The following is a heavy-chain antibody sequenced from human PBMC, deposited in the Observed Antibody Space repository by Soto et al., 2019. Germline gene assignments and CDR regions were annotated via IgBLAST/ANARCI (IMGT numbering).Heavy chain of an antibody. V-gene: IGHV1-69*13. CDR2: IIPIFGTA. D-gene: IGHD3-3*01. CDR1: GGTFSSYA. CDR3: ARSVGSWEWLPSDYYYYYGMDV. Sequence: ASVKVSCKASGGTFSSYAISWVRQAPGQGLEWMGGIIPIFGTANYAQKFQGRVTITADESTSTAYMELSSLRSEDTAVYYCARSVGSWEWLPSDYYYYYGMDVWGQGTTVTVSS. J-gene: IGHJ6*02.